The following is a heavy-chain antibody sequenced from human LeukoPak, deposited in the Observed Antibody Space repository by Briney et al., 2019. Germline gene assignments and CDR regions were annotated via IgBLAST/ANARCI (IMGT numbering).Heavy chain of an antibody. CDR2: ISESGST. V-gene: IGHV4-4*08. Sequence: SETLSLTCTVSGGSISRHYWNWIRQPPGKGLEWIGYISESGSTNYNPSLKSRVSMSVDLSKNQFSLKVNSVTAADTAVYYCASGGHHYDSSGFHWFDPWGQGAPVTVST. J-gene: IGHJ5*02. CDR3: ASGGHHYDSSGFHWFDP. D-gene: IGHD3-22*01. CDR1: GGSISRHY.